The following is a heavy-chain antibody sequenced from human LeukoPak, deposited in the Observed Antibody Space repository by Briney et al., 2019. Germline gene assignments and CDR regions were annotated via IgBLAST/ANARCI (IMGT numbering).Heavy chain of an antibody. CDR3: AKVLSGYEFPGYDY. CDR1: GFTFSSYA. J-gene: IGHJ4*02. Sequence: GGSLRLSCAASGFTFSSYAMSWVRQAPGKGLEWVSAISGGGGSTYYADSVKGRFTISRDNSKNTLYLQMNSLRAEDTAVYYCAKVLSGYEFPGYDYWGQGTLVTVSS. V-gene: IGHV3-23*01. CDR2: ISGGGGST. D-gene: IGHD5-12*01.